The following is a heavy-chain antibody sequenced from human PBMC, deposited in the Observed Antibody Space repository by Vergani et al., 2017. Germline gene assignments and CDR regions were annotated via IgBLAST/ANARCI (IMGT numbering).Heavy chain of an antibody. CDR2: IYHSGST. J-gene: IGHJ3*02. V-gene: IGHV4-4*03. CDR1: GGSISSSHW. CDR3: ARYPDTAMVPFAFDI. D-gene: IGHD5-18*01. Sequence: QVQLQESGPGLVKPPGTLCLTCAVSGGSISSSHWWSWVRQPPGRGLEWTGEIYHSGSTNYNPSLKSRVTISVDKSKNQFYLKLSSVTAADTAVYYCARYPDTAMVPFAFDIWGQGTMVTVSS.